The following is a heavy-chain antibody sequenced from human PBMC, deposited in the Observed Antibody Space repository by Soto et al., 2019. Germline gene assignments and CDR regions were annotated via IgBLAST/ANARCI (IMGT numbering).Heavy chain of an antibody. D-gene: IGHD3-9*01. CDR1: GFTFSSYA. CDR2: VSGSGGSA. J-gene: IGHJ4*02. V-gene: IGHV3-23*04. CDR3: VKTIYFDWLFTSCGDY. Sequence: EVQLVESGGGLVQPGGSLRLSCAASGFTFSSYAMSWVRQAPGKGLEWVSAVSGSGGSAHYADSLRGRFTISRDNSKNTLYLQMHSLRAEDTAVYYCVKTIYFDWLFTSCGDYWGKGTQVTVSS.